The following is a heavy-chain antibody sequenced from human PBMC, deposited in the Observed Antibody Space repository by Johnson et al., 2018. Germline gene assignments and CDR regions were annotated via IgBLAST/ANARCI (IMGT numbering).Heavy chain of an antibody. Sequence: VQSGRSLRLSCAASGFTFDDYAMHWVRQAPGKGLEWVSGISWNSGSIGYADSVKGRFTISRDNAKNSLYLQMNSLRAEDTALYYCAKDAGATEWLVFYYYMDVWGKGTTVTVSS. D-gene: IGHD6-19*01. V-gene: IGHV3-9*01. CDR2: ISWNSGSI. J-gene: IGHJ6*03. CDR1: GFTFDDYA. CDR3: AKDAGATEWLVFYYYMDV.